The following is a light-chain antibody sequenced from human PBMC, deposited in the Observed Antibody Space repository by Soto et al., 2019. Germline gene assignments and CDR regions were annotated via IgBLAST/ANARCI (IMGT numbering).Light chain of an antibody. Sequence: DIPMTQSPSSLFASVGDRVTITCRASHDITIDLAWYQQKPGKPPKLLISDVSKLQSGVPPRFSGSGYATDFTLTITNLQPEDVATYYCQKYNSYPPTFGGGTKVEI. CDR2: DVS. CDR1: HDITID. CDR3: QKYNSYPPT. J-gene: IGKJ4*01. V-gene: IGKV1-27*01.